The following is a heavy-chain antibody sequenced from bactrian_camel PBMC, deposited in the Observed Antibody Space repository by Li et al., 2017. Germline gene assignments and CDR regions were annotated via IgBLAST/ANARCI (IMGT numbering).Heavy chain of an antibody. V-gene: IGHV3S1*01. Sequence: HVQLVESGGGSVQAGGSLRLSCAASGFTFGSSSMSWVRQTPGKGYEWVSGISARATDTRYADSVKGRFTISRDNAKNMLYLQLNSLKTEDTAIYYCVKHSRGWVEDECNYWGQGTQVTVS. J-gene: IGHJ4*01. CDR3: VKHSRGWVEDECNY. CDR2: ISARATDT. CDR1: GFTFGSSS. D-gene: IGHD3*01.